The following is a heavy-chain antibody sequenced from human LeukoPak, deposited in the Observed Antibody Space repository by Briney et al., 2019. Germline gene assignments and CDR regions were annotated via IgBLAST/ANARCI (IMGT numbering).Heavy chain of an antibody. CDR3: ARDGRNYYDSSGFDY. D-gene: IGHD3-22*01. Sequence: GGSLRLSFAASGFTFSSYGMHWVRQAPGKGLEWVAVIWYDGSNKYYADSVKGRFTISRDNSKNTLYLQMNSLRAEDTAVYYCARDGRNYYDSSGFDYWGQGTLVTVSS. V-gene: IGHV3-33*01. CDR2: IWYDGSNK. J-gene: IGHJ4*02. CDR1: GFTFSSYG.